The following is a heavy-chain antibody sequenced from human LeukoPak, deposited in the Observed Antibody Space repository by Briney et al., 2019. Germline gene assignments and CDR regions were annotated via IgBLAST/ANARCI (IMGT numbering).Heavy chain of an antibody. CDR3: AGDALK. Sequence: GGSLRLSCAASGFTFSSYSMNWVRQAPGKGLEWVAVISYVGSDKYYADSVQGRFTISRDNSKNTLYLQLNSLKTEDTAVYYCAGDALKWGQGTLVTVSS. V-gene: IGHV3-30*03. J-gene: IGHJ4*02. CDR2: ISYVGSDK. CDR1: GFTFSSYS.